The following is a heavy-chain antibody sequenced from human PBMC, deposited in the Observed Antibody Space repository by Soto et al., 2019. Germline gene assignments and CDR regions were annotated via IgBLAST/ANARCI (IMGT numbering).Heavy chain of an antibody. CDR2: TYYRSKWYN. CDR1: GDSVPSNSAA. CDR3: ARGRRAIAVAGKGGPFDP. D-gene: IGHD6-19*01. V-gene: IGHV6-1*01. J-gene: IGHJ5*02. Sequence: SQTLSLTCAISGDSVPSNSAAWNWIRQSPSRGLEWLGRTYYRSKWYNDYAVSVKSRITINPDTSKNQFSLQLNSVTPEDTAVYYCARGRRAIAVAGKGGPFDPWGQGTLVTVSS.